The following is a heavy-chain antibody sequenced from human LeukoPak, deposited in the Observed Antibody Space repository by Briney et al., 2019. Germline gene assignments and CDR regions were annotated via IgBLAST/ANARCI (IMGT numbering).Heavy chain of an antibody. V-gene: IGHV4-39*07. D-gene: IGHD4-17*01. J-gene: IGHJ6*03. Sequence: SETLSLTCTVSGGSISSSSYYWGWIRQPPGKGLEWIGSIYYSGSTYYNPSLKSRVTISVDTSKNQFSLKLSSVTAADTAVYYCARVGAGYGDYGGYYYYMDVWGKGTTVTISS. CDR1: GGSISSSSYY. CDR3: ARVGAGYGDYGGYYYYMDV. CDR2: IYYSGST.